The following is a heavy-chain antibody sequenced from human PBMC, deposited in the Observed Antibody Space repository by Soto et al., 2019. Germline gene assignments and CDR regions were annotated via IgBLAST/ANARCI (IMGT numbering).Heavy chain of an antibody. CDR3: ARSHYYDSSGYWPSDY. Sequence: PSETLSLTCTVSGGSISSGGYYWSWIRQHPGKGLEWIGYIYYSGSTYYNPSLKSRVTISVDTSKNRFSLKLSSVTAADTAVYYCARSHYYDSSGYWPSDYWGQGTLVTVSS. V-gene: IGHV4-31*03. D-gene: IGHD3-22*01. CDR2: IYYSGST. J-gene: IGHJ4*02. CDR1: GGSISSGGYY.